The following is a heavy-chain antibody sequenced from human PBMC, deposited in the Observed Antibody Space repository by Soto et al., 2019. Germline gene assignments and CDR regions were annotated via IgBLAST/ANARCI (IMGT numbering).Heavy chain of an antibody. CDR2: IYDSATT. V-gene: IGHV4-31*03. CDR1: GGSISSGGYY. CDR3: AREQRVVVD. Sequence: QVQLQESGPGLVKPSQTLSLTCTVSGGSISSGGYYWSWIRQHPGKGLEWIGHIYDSATTYYNPSLIMRITISLDTSQNPVSLKLSSVTAADTAVYYWAREQRVVVDWGQGTLVTVSS. D-gene: IGHD2-15*01. J-gene: IGHJ4*02.